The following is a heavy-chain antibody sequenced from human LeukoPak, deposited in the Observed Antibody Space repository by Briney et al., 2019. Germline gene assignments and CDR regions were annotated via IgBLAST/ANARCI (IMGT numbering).Heavy chain of an antibody. J-gene: IGHJ4*02. CDR2: IYYSGST. Sequence: PSQTLSLTCTVSGGSISSGGYYWSWIRQHPGKGLEWIGYIYYSGSTYYNPSLKSRVTISVDTSKNQFSLKLSSVTAADTAVYSCAREVGPVTSHRIDSWGQGSLVTVSS. CDR1: GGSISSGGYY. V-gene: IGHV4-31*03. CDR3: AREVGPVTSHRIDS. D-gene: IGHD1-26*01.